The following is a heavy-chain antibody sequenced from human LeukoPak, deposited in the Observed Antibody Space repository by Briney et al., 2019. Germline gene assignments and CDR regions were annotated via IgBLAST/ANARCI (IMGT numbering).Heavy chain of an antibody. D-gene: IGHD1-26*01. Sequence: KSSETLSLTCTVSGGSISSGSYYWSWIRQPAGKGLEWIGRIYTSGSTNYNPSLKSRVTISVDTSKNQFSLKLSSVTAADTAVYYCARGGVYSGSLYFDYWGQGTLVTVSS. CDR1: GGSISSGSYY. CDR2: IYTSGST. J-gene: IGHJ4*02. CDR3: ARGGVYSGSLYFDY. V-gene: IGHV4-61*02.